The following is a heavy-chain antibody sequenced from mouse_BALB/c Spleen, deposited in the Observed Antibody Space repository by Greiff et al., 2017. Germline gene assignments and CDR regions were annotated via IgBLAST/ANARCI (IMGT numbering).Heavy chain of an antibody. CDR1: GFSLTSYG. CDR3: ARGGYYGSYWYFDV. CDR2: IWAGGST. Sequence: VQLKESGPGLVAPSQSLSITCTVSGFSLTSYGVHWVRQPPGKGLEWLGVIWAGGSTNYNSALMSRLSISKDNSKSQVFLKMNSLQTDDTAMYYCARGGYYGSYWYFDVWGAGTTVTVSS. J-gene: IGHJ1*01. V-gene: IGHV2-9*02. D-gene: IGHD1-1*01.